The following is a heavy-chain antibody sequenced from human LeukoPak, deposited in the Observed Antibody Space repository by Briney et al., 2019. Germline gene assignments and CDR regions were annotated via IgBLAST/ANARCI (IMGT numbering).Heavy chain of an antibody. J-gene: IGHJ3*02. CDR2: IKQDGSEK. CDR1: GFTFSSYW. D-gene: IGHD5-12*01. CDR3: ARMGGYGHDAFDI. V-gene: IGHV3-7*01. Sequence: PGGSLRLSCAASGFTFSSYWMSWVRQAPGKGLEWVANIKQDGSEKYYVDSVKGRFTISRDNAKNSLYLQMNSLRAEDTAVYYCARMGGYGHDAFDIWGQGTMVTVSS.